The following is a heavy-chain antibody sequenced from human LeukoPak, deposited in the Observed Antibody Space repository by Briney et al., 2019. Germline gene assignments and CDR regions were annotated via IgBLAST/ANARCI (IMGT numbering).Heavy chain of an antibody. V-gene: IGHV1-69*04. CDR3: ARAITYYYDSSGYPFDY. D-gene: IGHD3-22*01. CDR2: IIPILGIA. CDR1: GGTFSSYA. Sequence: SVKVSCKASGGTFSSYAISWVRQAPGQGLEWMGGIIPILGIANYAQKFQGRVTITADKSTSTAYMELSSLRSEDTAVYYCARAITYYYDSSGYPFDYWGQGTLVTVSS. J-gene: IGHJ4*02.